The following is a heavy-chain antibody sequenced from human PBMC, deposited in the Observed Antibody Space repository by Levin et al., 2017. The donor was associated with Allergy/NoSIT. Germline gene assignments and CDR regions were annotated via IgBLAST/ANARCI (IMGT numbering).Heavy chain of an antibody. CDR3: ARAKVVAADNWYFDR. CDR1: GGSFSGYY. Sequence: SETLSLTCAVYGGSFSGYYWSWIRQPPGKGLEWIGEINHSGSTNYNPSLKSRVTISVDTSKNQFSLKLSSVTAADTAVYYCARAKVVAADNWYFDRWGRGTLVTVSS. V-gene: IGHV4-34*01. CDR2: INHSGST. D-gene: IGHD2-15*01. J-gene: IGHJ2*01.